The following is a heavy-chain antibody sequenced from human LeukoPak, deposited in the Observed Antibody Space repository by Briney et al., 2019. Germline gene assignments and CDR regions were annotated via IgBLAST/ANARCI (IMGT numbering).Heavy chain of an antibody. CDR1: GFPFRDNA. J-gene: IGHJ6*02. V-gene: IGHV3-33*01. CDR2: IWGDASKI. Sequence: PGGSLRLSCAASGFPFRDNAMHWVRQAPGKGLDWVAVIWGDASKIYYADSVKGRFTISRDNSKNTLSLQMDSLRVADTALYYCVRGHYFGMDVWGQGTTVTVSS. CDR3: VRGHYFGMDV.